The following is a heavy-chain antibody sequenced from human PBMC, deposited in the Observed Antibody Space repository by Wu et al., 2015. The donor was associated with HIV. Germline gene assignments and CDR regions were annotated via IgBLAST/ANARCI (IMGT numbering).Heavy chain of an antibody. D-gene: IGHD3-22*01. CDR2: ISAYNGNT. J-gene: IGHJ4*02. Sequence: QVQLVQSGAEVKKPGASVKVSCKASGYTFTSYDINWVRQATGQGLEWMGWISAYNGNTNYAQKLQGRVTMTTDTSTSTAYMELRSLRSDDTAVYYCAREYYYDSSGYSTLDYWGQGTLVTVSS. CDR1: GYTFTSYD. CDR3: AREYYYDSSGYSTLDY. V-gene: IGHV1-18*01.